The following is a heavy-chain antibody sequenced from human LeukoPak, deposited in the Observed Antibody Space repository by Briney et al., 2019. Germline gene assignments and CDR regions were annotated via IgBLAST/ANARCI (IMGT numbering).Heavy chain of an antibody. CDR1: GLTFSSYS. D-gene: IGHD3-10*01. Sequence: GGSLRLSCAVSGLTFSSYSMSWVRQAPGEGLYWVSGISASGSGTYYADSLKGRFTISRDNSKNTLYLQMNNLRVEDTAVYYCAKRPIFGELLYYFDYWGQGTLVTVSS. V-gene: IGHV3-23*01. J-gene: IGHJ4*02. CDR3: AKRPIFGELLYYFDY. CDR2: ISASGSGT.